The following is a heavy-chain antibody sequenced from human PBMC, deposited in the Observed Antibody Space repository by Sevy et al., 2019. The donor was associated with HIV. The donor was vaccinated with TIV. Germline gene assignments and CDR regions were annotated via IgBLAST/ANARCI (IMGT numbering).Heavy chain of an antibody. D-gene: IGHD6-13*01. CDR1: GFSLSNYW. CDR3: VRAIATADSF. J-gene: IGHJ4*02. V-gene: IGHV3-7*01. CDR2: INQGGTTR. Sequence: GGSLRLSCTASGFSLSNYWMLWVRQAPGKGLEWVANINQGGTTRYYVDSVKGRFTISRDNAKNLVFLHMNSLRAEDTALYYCVRAIATADSFWGQGILVTVSS.